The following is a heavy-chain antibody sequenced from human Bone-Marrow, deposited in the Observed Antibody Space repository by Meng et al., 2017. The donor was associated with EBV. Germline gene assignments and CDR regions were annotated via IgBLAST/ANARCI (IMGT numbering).Heavy chain of an antibody. Sequence: QVQLVQSGAEVKKPRASVKVSCKASGYTFRSYAIHWVRQAPEQSLEWMGWIDVGNANTKYSQKFQDRVTITRETFASTVYMELSRLTSEDTAVYYCARRYYDVTGYYYFDFWGQGTLVTVSS. CDR1: GYTFRSYA. CDR3: ARRYYDVTGYYYFDF. CDR2: IDVGNANT. J-gene: IGHJ4*02. D-gene: IGHD3-22*01. V-gene: IGHV1-3*01.